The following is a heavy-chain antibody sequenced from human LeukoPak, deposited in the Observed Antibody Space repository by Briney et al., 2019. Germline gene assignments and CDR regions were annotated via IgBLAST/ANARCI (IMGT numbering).Heavy chain of an antibody. CDR2: ISGSGGST. CDR3: AKGVAAAGDYYFDY. D-gene: IGHD6-13*01. CDR1: GFTFSSYG. Sequence: PGGTLRLSCAASGFTFSSYGMSWVRQAPGKGLEWVSAISGSGGSTYYAGSVKGRFTISRDNSKNTLYLQMNSLRAEHTAVYYCAKGVAAAGDYYFDYWGQGTLVTVSS. J-gene: IGHJ4*02. V-gene: IGHV3-23*01.